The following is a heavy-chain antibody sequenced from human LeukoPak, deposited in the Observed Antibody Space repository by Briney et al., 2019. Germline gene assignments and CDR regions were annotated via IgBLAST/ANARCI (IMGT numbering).Heavy chain of an antibody. J-gene: IGHJ3*02. D-gene: IGHD3-22*01. CDR3: ARRGGREYYYDSSGYSDAFDI. CDR1: GYTFTSYG. CDR2: ISAYNGNT. V-gene: IGHV1-18*01. Sequence: ASVKVSCKASGYTFTSYGISWVRQAPGQGLEWMGRISAYNGNTNYAQKLQGRVTMTTDTSTSTAYMELRSLRSDDTAVYYCARRGGREYYYDSSGYSDAFDIWGQGTMVTVSS.